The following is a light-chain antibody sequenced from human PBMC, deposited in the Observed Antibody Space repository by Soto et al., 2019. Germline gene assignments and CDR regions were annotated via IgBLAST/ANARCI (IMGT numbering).Light chain of an antibody. V-gene: IGKV1-8*01. Sequence: IQMTQSPSSVSASVGDGVTITCQASQDIRTYLXXYQQKPVKAPKLLIYAASTLQSGVPSRCSGSGSGTDFTLSISCLQSEDFATYYCQQYYSYPPTYGQGTKVDI. CDR3: QQYYSYPPT. J-gene: IGKJ1*01. CDR2: AAS. CDR1: QDIRTY.